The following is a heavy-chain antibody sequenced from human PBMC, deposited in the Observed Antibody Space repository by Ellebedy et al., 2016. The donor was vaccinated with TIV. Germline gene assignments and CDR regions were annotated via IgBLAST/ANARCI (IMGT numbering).Heavy chain of an antibody. J-gene: IGHJ4*02. Sequence: MPSETLSLTCAVYGGSFSGYYWSWIRQPPGKGLEWIGEINHSGSTNYNPSLKSRVTISVDTSKNQFSLKLSSVTAADTAVYYCARGSRVSLDYWGQGTLVTVSS. CDR2: INHSGST. CDR1: GGSFSGYY. D-gene: IGHD2-2*01. V-gene: IGHV4-34*01. CDR3: ARGSRVSLDY.